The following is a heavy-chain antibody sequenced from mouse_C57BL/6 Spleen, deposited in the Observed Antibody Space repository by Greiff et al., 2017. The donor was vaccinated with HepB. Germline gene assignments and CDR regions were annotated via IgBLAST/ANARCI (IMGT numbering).Heavy chain of an antibody. V-gene: IGHV5-9*01. CDR3: ARGNYYGSSYWYFDV. D-gene: IGHD1-1*01. Sequence: EVMLVESGGGLVKPGGSLKLSCAASGFTFSSYTMSWVRQTPEKRLEWVATISGGGGNTYYPDSVKGRFTISRDNAKNTLYLQMSSLRSEDTALYYCARGNYYGSSYWYFDVWGTGTTVTVSS. CDR2: ISGGGGNT. J-gene: IGHJ1*03. CDR1: GFTFSSYT.